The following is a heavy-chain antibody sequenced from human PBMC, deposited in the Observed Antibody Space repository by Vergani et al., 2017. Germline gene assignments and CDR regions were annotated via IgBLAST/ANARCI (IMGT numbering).Heavy chain of an antibody. Sequence: QLQLQESGPGLVKPSETLSLTCTVSGGSISSYYWSWIRQPPGKGLEWIGYIYYSGITNYNPSLKSRVTISVDTSKNQFSLKLSSVTAADTAVYYCARLGIAVAGTIGYWGQGTLVTVSS. CDR2: IYYSGIT. J-gene: IGHJ4*02. V-gene: IGHV4-59*08. CDR3: ARLGIAVAGTIGY. CDR1: GGSISSYY. D-gene: IGHD6-19*01.